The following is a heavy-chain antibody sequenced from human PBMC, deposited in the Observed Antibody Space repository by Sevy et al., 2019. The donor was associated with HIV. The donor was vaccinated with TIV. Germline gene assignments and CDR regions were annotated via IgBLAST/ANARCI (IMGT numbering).Heavy chain of an antibody. CDR1: TYSVSSAYS. CDR2: IHQRGNT. V-gene: IGHV4-38-2*01. D-gene: IGHD3-10*01. Sequence: SETLSLTCAVSTYSVSSAYSWGWIRQPPGKGLEWIGNIHQRGNTYYNPSLKSRVTISVDTSNNQVSLRLTSVTAADTAVYYGASFGRRLIIRGDGFEIWGQGTMVTVSS. J-gene: IGHJ3*02. CDR3: ASFGRRLIIRGDGFEI.